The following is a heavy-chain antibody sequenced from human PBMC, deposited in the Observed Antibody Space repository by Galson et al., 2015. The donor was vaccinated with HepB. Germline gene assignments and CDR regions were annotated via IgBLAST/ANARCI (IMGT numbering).Heavy chain of an antibody. D-gene: IGHD3-10*01. Sequence: SVKVSCKASGGTFSSYTISWVRQAPGQGLEWMGRIIPILGIANYAQKFQGRVTITADKSTSTAYMELCSLRSEDTAVYYCATEVDPSRYGSGSYGLGYYFDYWGQGTLVTVSS. CDR3: ATEVDPSRYGSGSYGLGYYFDY. V-gene: IGHV1-69*02. CDR2: IIPILGIA. CDR1: GGTFSSYT. J-gene: IGHJ4*02.